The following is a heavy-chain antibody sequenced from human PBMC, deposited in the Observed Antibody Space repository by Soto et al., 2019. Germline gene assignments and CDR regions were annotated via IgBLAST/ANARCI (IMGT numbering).Heavy chain of an antibody. CDR3: ARVPNSGWYYYYYYGMDV. CDR1: GFTFSSYA. Sequence: GGSLRLSCAASGFTFSSYAMHWVRQAPGKGLEWVAVISYDGSNKYYADSVKGRFTISRDNSKNTLYLQMNSLRAEDTAVYYCARVPNSGWYYYYYYGMDVWGQGTTVTVSS. V-gene: IGHV3-30-3*01. CDR2: ISYDGSNK. J-gene: IGHJ6*02. D-gene: IGHD6-19*01.